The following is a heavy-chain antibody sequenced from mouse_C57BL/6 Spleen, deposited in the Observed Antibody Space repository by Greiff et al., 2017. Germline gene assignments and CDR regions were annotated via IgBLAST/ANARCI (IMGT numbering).Heavy chain of an antibody. CDR3: ARHYYGSSPGWFAY. CDR2: ISSGSSTI. J-gene: IGHJ3*01. V-gene: IGHV5-17*01. CDR1: GFTFSDYG. D-gene: IGHD1-1*01. Sequence: DVQLVESGGGLVKPGGSLTLSCAASGFTFSDYGMHWVRQAPEKGLEWVAYISSGSSTIYYADTVKGRFTISRDNAKNTLFLQMTSLRSEDTAMYYCARHYYGSSPGWFAYWGQGTLVTVSA.